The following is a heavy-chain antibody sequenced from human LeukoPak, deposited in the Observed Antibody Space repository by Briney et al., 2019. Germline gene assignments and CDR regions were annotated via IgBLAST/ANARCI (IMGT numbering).Heavy chain of an antibody. CDR3: ARGSFFDGWYFDY. D-gene: IGHD5-24*01. CDR1: GVSISGYY. Sequence: SETLSLTCTVSGVSISGYYWTWIRHPPGKGLEWIGYIYYSGSTNYNPSLKSRVTISVDTSKNQFSLKLSSVTAADTAVYYCARGSFFDGWYFDYWGQGTLVTVSS. CDR2: IYYSGST. V-gene: IGHV4-59*01. J-gene: IGHJ4*02.